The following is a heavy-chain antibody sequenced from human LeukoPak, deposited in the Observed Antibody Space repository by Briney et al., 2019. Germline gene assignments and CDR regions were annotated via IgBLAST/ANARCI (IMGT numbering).Heavy chain of an antibody. CDR3: AKDACSGGTCYGGWYCDL. V-gene: IGHV3-30*02. Sequence: PGGSLRLPCAASGFTFSSYGMHWVRQAPGKGLEWVAFMHYDRNIKYYADSVKGRFTISADISKNTLYLQMSSLRAEDTAVYYCAKDACSGGTCYGGWYCDLWGRGTLVTVSS. CDR1: GFTFSSYG. D-gene: IGHD2-15*01. CDR2: MHYDRNIK. J-gene: IGHJ2*01.